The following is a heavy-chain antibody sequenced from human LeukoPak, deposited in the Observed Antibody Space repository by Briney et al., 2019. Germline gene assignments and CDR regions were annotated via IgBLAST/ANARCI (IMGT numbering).Heavy chain of an antibody. J-gene: IGHJ4*02. Sequence: GGSLRLSCAASGFTFSSYAMHWVRQAPGKGLEWVAVISYDGSNKYYADSVKGRFTISRDNSKNTLYLQMNRLRAEDTAVYYCARDSMLGGEMATTDIDYWGQGTLVTVSS. D-gene: IGHD5-24*01. V-gene: IGHV3-30-3*01. CDR1: GFTFSSYA. CDR3: ARDSMLGGEMATTDIDY. CDR2: ISYDGSNK.